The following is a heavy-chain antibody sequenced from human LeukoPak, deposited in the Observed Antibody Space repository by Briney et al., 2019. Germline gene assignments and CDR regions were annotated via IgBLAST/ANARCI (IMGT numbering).Heavy chain of an antibody. CDR3: ARVGYYYDSSGYLDY. CDR1: GGSISGHY. J-gene: IGHJ4*02. V-gene: IGHV4-31*03. Sequence: SETLSLTCTVSGGSISGHYCSWIRQHPGRGLEWIGYIYYSGSTYYNPSLKSRVTISVDTSKNQFSLKLSFVTAADTAVYYCARVGYYYDSSGYLDYWGQGTLVTVSS. CDR2: IYYSGST. D-gene: IGHD3-22*01.